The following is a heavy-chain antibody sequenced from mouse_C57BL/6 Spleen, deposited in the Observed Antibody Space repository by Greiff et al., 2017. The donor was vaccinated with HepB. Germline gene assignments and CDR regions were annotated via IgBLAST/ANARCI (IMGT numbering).Heavy chain of an antibody. J-gene: IGHJ4*01. Sequence: QVQLQQPGAELVMPGASVKLSCKASGYTFTSYWMHWVKQRPGQGLEWIGEIDPSDSYTNYNQKFKGKSTLTVDKSSSTAYMKLSSLTSEDSAVYYCARGATVVAKDAMDYWGQGTSVTVSS. CDR3: ARGATVVAKDAMDY. CDR2: IDPSDSYT. CDR1: GYTFTSYW. D-gene: IGHD1-1*01. V-gene: IGHV1-69*01.